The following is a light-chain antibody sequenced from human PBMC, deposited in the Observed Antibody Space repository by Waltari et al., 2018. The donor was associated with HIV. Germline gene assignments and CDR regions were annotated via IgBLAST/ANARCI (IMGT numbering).Light chain of an antibody. CDR2: EVS. V-gene: IGLV2-14*01. CDR3: NSYTSISTWV. Sequence: QSALTQPASVSGSAGQSITISCTGSSREDGSYSYVWHQQHPGKAPNLMIYEVSTRPAGVSQRFSGSKSGNTASLTISGLQPEDEADYYCNSYTSISTWVFGGGTKLTVL. CDR1: SREDGSYSY. J-gene: IGLJ3*02.